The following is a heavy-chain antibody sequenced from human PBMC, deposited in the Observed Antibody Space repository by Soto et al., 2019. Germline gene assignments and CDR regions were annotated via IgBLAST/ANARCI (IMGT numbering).Heavy chain of an antibody. J-gene: IGHJ3*02. Sequence: QASETLSLTCTVSGGSISSYYWSWIRQPPGKGLEWIGYIYYSGSTNYNPSLRSRVTISVDTSKNQFSLKLSSVTAADTAVYYCARFDAGLFDIWGQGTMVTVSS. CDR3: ARFDAGLFDI. CDR1: GGSISSYY. D-gene: IGHD5-12*01. V-gene: IGHV4-59*01. CDR2: IYYSGST.